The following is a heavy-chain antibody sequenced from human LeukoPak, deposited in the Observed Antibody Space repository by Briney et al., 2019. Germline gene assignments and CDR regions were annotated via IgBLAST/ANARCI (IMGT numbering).Heavy chain of an antibody. CDR1: GFTFSSYV. CDR2: VWYDGSNK. V-gene: IGHV3-33*08. CDR3: ARDPKYSNSWFFDY. Sequence: GGSLRLSCAASGFTFSSYVMGWVRQAPGKGLEWVAVVWYDGSNKHYADSVKGRFTISRDNSNNTLYLQMNSLRAEDTAVYYCARDPKYSNSWFFDYWGQGTLVTVSS. D-gene: IGHD6-13*01. J-gene: IGHJ4*02.